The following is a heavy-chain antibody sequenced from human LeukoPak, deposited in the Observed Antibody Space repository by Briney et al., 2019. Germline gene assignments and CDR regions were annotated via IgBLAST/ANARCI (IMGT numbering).Heavy chain of an antibody. J-gene: IGHJ4*02. V-gene: IGHV1-18*01. CDR3: ARAGIAAPLGY. CDR2: ISTYNGNT. CDR1: GYTFTSYG. Sequence: ASVKVSCKASGYTFTSYGISWVRQAPGQGLEWMGWISTYNGNTNYAQKLQGRVTMTTDTSTSTAYMELRSLRSGDTAMYYCARAGIAAPLGYWGQGTLVTVSS. D-gene: IGHD6-13*01.